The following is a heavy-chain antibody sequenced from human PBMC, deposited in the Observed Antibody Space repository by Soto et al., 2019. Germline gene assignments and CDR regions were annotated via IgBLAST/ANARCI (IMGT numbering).Heavy chain of an antibody. CDR2: TYYRSKWYN. D-gene: IGHD6-19*01. V-gene: IGHV6-1*01. CDR3: VRSRVFIAVAGMATYYYYYGMDV. CDR1: GDSVSSDSAA. Sequence: QVPLQQSGPGLVKPSQTLSLTCAISGDSVSSDSAAWNWIRQSPSRGLEWLGRTYYRSKWYNDYAVFVNGRITINPDTSKNHFSLQLNSVTPEDTAVYYCVRSRVFIAVAGMATYYYYYGMDVWGQGTTVTVSS. J-gene: IGHJ6*02.